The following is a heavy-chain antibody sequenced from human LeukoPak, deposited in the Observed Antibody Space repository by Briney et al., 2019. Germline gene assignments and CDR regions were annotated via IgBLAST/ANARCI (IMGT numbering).Heavy chain of an antibody. D-gene: IGHD3-22*01. J-gene: IGHJ4*02. CDR3: ARGYYDNSGYYYFDY. V-gene: IGHV4-59*01. CDR2: SYYSGST. CDR1: GGSISSYY. Sequence: PSETLSLTCTVSGGSISSYYWSWIRQPPGKGLEWIAYSYYSGSTNYNPSLKSRVTISVDTSKNQFSLKLSSVTAADTAVYYCARGYYDNSGYYYFDYWGQGTLVTVSS.